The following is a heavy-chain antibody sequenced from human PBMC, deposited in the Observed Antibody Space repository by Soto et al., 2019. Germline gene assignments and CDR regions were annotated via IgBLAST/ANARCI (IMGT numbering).Heavy chain of an antibody. V-gene: IGHV4-59*01. CDR2: INYSGSA. CDR1: GGSISTYY. CDR3: AREGGGDPLFDY. J-gene: IGHJ4*02. Sequence: ASETLSLTCTVSGGSISTYYWTWIRQPPGKGLEWIGYINYSGSANYNPSLKSRVTMSVDTSKNQFSLRVNSVTAADTAVYFCAREGGGDPLFDYWGQGSLVTVSS. D-gene: IGHD2-21*02.